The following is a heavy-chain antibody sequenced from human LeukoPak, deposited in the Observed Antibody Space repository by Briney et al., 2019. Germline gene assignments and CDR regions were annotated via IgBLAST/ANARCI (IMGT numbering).Heavy chain of an antibody. CDR1: GGSISSYY. CDR2: IYYSGST. CDR3: ARDGSGSYASYWCFDL. J-gene: IGHJ2*01. Sequence: SETLSLTCTVSGGSISSYYWSWIRQPPGKGLEWIGYIYYSGSTNYNPSLKSRVTISVDTSKNQFSLKLSSVTAADTAVYYCARDGSGSYASYWCFDLWGRGTLVTVSS. D-gene: IGHD3-10*01. V-gene: IGHV4-59*01.